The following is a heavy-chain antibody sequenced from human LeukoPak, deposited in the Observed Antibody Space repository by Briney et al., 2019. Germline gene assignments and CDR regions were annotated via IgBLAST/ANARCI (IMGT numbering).Heavy chain of an antibody. Sequence: PGPSLSPAWSPVALSFGTYAMTSVSPAPGHWLGWISSIGSDNKPHYSESVKGRFAISRDNSNSMLFLQLNSLRAEDSALYYCARDLHYCVGMDVWGQGTTVTVSS. V-gene: IGHV3-23*01. D-gene: IGHD4-17*01. CDR1: ALSFGTYA. CDR3: ARDLHYCVGMDV. CDR2: IGSDNKP. J-gene: IGHJ6*02.